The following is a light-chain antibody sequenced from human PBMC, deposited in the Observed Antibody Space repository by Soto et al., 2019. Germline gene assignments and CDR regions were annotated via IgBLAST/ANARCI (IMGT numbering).Light chain of an antibody. CDR1: SSDVGTYDY. V-gene: IGLV2-14*01. J-gene: IGLJ1*01. CDR3: SSYSSFSTYV. Sequence: QSALTQPASVSGSPGQPITISCTGASSDVGTYDYVSWYQQHPGKAPKLIISDVSNRPSGVSNRFSGSKSGNTASLTISGLQAEDEADYYCSSYSSFSTYVFGTGTKVTVL. CDR2: DVS.